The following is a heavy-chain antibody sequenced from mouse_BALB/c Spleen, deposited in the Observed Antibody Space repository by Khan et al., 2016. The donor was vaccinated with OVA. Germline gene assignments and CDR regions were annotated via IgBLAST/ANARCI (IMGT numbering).Heavy chain of an antibody. D-gene: IGHD1-3*01. CDR1: GFSLTSYG. CDR3: ARLEDI. J-gene: IGHJ2*01. V-gene: IGHV2-9*02. Sequence: QVQLKESGPGLVAPSQSLSITCTVSGFSLTSYGVHWVRQPPGKGLEWLGVIWAGGSTNYNSALMSRLSISKDNSKRQVFLKMNSRQTDDTAMYYCARLEDIWGQGTTLTDSS. CDR2: IWAGGST.